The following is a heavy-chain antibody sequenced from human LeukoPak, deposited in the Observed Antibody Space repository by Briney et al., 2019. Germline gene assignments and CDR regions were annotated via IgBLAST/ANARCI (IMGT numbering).Heavy chain of an antibody. D-gene: IGHD1-26*01. CDR2: IRTKVYGATT. V-gene: IGHV3-49*04. CDR3: ASGTLN. J-gene: IGHJ4*02. Sequence: PGGSLRLSCTASGFTFGDYAMIWVRQAPGKGLERVGFIRTKVYGATTEYTASLNGRFTISRDDSKSITYLQMDSLKTEDTAVYYCASGTLNWGQGTLVTVSS. CDR1: GFTFGDYA.